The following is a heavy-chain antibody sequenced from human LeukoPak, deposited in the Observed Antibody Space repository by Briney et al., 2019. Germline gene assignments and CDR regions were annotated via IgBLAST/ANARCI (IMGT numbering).Heavy chain of an antibody. Sequence: PGGSLRLSCAASGFTFSSYEMNWVRQAPGKGLEWVSYISSSGSTIYYADSVKGRFTISGDNAKNSLYLQMNSLRAEDTAVYYCASNSPRVWLYFDWFPDAFDIWGQGTMVTVSS. V-gene: IGHV3-48*03. CDR3: ASNSPRVWLYFDWFPDAFDI. D-gene: IGHD3-9*01. CDR2: ISSSGSTI. CDR1: GFTFSSYE. J-gene: IGHJ3*02.